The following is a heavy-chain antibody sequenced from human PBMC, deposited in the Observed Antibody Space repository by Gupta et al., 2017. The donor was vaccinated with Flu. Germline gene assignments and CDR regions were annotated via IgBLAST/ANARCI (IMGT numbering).Heavy chain of an antibody. J-gene: IGHJ4*02. Sequence: AAFGVTFSSSYLQWVRQASGKGLVWVSRINPDGSSTTYAESVKGRFTISRDNAKNTLYLQMNSLGDDDTAVYYCATVTSGCWGQGTLVTVSS. V-gene: IGHV3-74*03. CDR1: GVTFSSSY. CDR2: INPDGSST. D-gene: IGHD4-17*01. CDR3: ATVTSGC.